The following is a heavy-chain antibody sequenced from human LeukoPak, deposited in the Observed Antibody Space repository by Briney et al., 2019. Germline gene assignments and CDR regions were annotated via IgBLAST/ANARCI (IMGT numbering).Heavy chain of an antibody. CDR1: GYTFTGYY. J-gene: IGHJ4*02. D-gene: IGHD6-19*01. CDR2: INPNSGGT. Sequence: ASVKVSCKASGYTFTGYYMHWVRQAPGQGLEWMGWINPNSGGTNYAQKFQGRVTMTRDTSISTPYMELSRLRSDDTAVYYCASHSSGWYEYYFDYWGQGTLVTVSS. CDR3: ASHSSGWYEYYFDY. V-gene: IGHV1-2*02.